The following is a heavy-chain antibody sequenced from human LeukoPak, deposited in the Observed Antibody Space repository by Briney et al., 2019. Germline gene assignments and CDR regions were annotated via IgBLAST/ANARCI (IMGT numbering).Heavy chain of an antibody. CDR3: ARVIYDSSGGTIDY. CDR1: GFTFDDYG. J-gene: IGHJ4*02. Sequence: GGSLRLSCAASGFTFDDYGMSWVRQAPGKGLKWVSGINWNGGSTGYADSVKGRFTISRDNAKNSLYLQMNSLRAEDTALYHCARVIYDSSGGTIDYWGQGTLVTVSS. V-gene: IGHV3-20*01. D-gene: IGHD3-22*01. CDR2: INWNGGST.